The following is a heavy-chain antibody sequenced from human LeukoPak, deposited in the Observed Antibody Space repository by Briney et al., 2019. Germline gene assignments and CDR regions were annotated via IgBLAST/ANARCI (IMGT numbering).Heavy chain of an antibody. CDR1: GGTFSSYA. Sequence: SVKVSCKVSGGTFSSYAISWVRQAPGQGLEWMGGIIPIFGTANYAQKFQGRVTITADESTSTAYMELSSLRSEDTAVYYCARDLHYYDSSGYYPPGYWGQGTLVTVSS. J-gene: IGHJ4*02. CDR2: IIPIFGTA. V-gene: IGHV1-69*13. CDR3: ARDLHYYDSSGYYPPGY. D-gene: IGHD3-22*01.